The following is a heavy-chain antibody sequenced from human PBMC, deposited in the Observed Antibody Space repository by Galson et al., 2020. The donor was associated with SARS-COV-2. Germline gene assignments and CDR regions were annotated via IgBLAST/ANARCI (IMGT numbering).Heavy chain of an antibody. CDR1: GGSISSSSYY. J-gene: IGHJ2*01. Sequence: SETLSLTCTVSGGSISSSSYYWGWIRQPPGKGLEWIGSIYYSGSTYYNPSLKSRVTISVDTSKNQFSLKLSSVTAADTAVYYCARVQLLYESFEWYFDLWGRGTLVTVSS. CDR2: IYYSGST. CDR3: ARVQLLYESFEWYFDL. D-gene: IGHD2-2*02. V-gene: IGHV4-39*07.